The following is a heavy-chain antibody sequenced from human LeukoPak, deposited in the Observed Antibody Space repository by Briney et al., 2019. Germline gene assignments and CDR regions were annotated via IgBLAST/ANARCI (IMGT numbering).Heavy chain of an antibody. CDR1: GLTFSSYG. Sequence: GGSLRLSCAASGLTFSSYGMHWVRQAPGKGLEWVAVISYDGSNKYYADSVKGRFTISRDNSKNTLYLQMNSLRAEDTAVYYCARDSLQNSYYYYGMDVWGQGTTVTVSS. D-gene: IGHD4-11*01. J-gene: IGHJ6*02. CDR3: ARDSLQNSYYYYGMDV. V-gene: IGHV3-30*03. CDR2: ISYDGSNK.